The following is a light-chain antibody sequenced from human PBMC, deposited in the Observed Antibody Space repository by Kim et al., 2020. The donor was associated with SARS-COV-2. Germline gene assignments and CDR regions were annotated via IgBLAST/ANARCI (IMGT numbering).Light chain of an antibody. Sequence: RDPISCTESSSNIGAGYDVHWYQQVPGTAPKLLIYGNSTRPSGIPDRFSGSKSGTSASLAITGLQAEDEADYYCQSYDSSLSGYVFGTGTKVTVL. J-gene: IGLJ1*01. CDR1: SSNIGAGYD. CDR3: QSYDSSLSGYV. V-gene: IGLV1-40*01. CDR2: GNS.